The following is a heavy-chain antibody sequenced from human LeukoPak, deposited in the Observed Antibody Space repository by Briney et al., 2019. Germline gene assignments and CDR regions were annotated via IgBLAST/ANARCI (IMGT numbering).Heavy chain of an antibody. Sequence: SETLSLTCTVSGDSISSYYWSWIRQPPGKGLEWIGYIYYSGSTNYNPSLKSRVTISVDTSKNQFSLKLSSVTAADTAVYYCARDRGSYYRSFSGQAPFYRSYYFDYWGQGTLVTVSS. J-gene: IGHJ4*02. V-gene: IGHV4-59*01. D-gene: IGHD1-26*01. CDR3: ARDRGSYYRSFSGQAPFYRSYYFDY. CDR2: IYYSGST. CDR1: GDSISSYY.